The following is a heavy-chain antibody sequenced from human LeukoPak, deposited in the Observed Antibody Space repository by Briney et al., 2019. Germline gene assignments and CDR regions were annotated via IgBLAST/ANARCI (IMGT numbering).Heavy chain of an antibody. V-gene: IGHV1-2*02. Sequence: ASVKVSCNASGYTFTGYYMHWVRHAPGQGLEWMGWINPNSGGTNYAQKFQGRVTMTRDTSISTAYMELSRLRSDDTAVYYCARGNDILTEGYYFDYWGQGTLVTVSS. J-gene: IGHJ4*02. CDR2: INPNSGGT. D-gene: IGHD3-9*01. CDR3: ARGNDILTEGYYFDY. CDR1: GYTFTGYY.